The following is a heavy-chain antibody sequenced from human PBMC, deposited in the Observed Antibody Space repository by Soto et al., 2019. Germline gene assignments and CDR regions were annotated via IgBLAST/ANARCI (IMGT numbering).Heavy chain of an antibody. Sequence: QVQLVESGGGVVQPGRSLRLSCAASGFTFSSYGMHWVRQAPGKGLEWVAVISYDGSNKYYADSVKGRFTISRDNSKNTLYLQMNSLRAEDTAVYYGAKDPRGRITSFGVVGGIAAAGTYGMEVWGQGTTVTVSS. J-gene: IGHJ6*02. V-gene: IGHV3-30*18. CDR3: AKDPRGRITSFGVVGGIAAAGTYGMEV. D-gene: IGHD6-13*01. CDR2: ISYDGSNK. CDR1: GFTFSSYG.